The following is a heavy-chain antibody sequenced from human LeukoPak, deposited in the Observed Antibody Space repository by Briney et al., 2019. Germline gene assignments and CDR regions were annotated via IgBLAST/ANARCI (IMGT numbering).Heavy chain of an antibody. J-gene: IGHJ5*02. D-gene: IGHD6-13*01. V-gene: IGHV4-34*01. Sequence: PSETLSLTCAVYGGSFSGYYWSWIRQPPGKGLEWIGEINHSGSTNYNPSLKSRVTISVDTSKNQFSLKLSSVTAADTAVYYCARRAPSNQKYSSSRGNWFDPWGQGTLVTVSS. CDR2: INHSGST. CDR1: GGSFSGYY. CDR3: ARRAPSNQKYSSSRGNWFDP.